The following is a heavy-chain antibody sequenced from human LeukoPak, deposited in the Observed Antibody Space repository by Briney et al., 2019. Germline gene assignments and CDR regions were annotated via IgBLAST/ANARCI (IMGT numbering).Heavy chain of an antibody. V-gene: IGHV3-30-3*01. CDR3: ARDSRLSMVRGVLRY. D-gene: IGHD3-10*01. CDR1: GFTFSSYA. J-gene: IGHJ4*02. Sequence: PGGSLRLSCAASGFTFSSYAMHWVRQAPGKGLEWVAVISYDGSNKYYADSVKGRFTISRDNSKNTLYLQMNSLRAEDTAVYYCARDSRLSMVRGVLRYWGQGTLVTVSS. CDR2: ISYDGSNK.